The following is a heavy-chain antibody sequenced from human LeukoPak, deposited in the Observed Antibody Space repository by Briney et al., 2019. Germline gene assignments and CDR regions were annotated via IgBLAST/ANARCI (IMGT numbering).Heavy chain of an antibody. CDR3: ARQGSGSKLNFDY. Sequence: PGGSLRLSCAASGFTFAGHAMSWVRQAPGKGLEWVSSISGSGLSTYYADSVKGRFTISRDNSDNTLYLQMNSLRAEDAAVYYCARQGSGSKLNFDYWGQGTLVTVSS. V-gene: IGHV3-23*01. CDR2: ISGSGLST. CDR1: GFTFAGHA. J-gene: IGHJ4*02. D-gene: IGHD6-19*01.